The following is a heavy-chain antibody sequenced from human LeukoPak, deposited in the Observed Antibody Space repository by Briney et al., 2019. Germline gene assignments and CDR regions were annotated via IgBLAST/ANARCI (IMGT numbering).Heavy chain of an antibody. CDR2: INPNSGHT. CDR1: GSSFTGYY. J-gene: IGHJ5*02. V-gene: IGHV1-2*02. D-gene: IGHD3-3*01. Sequence: ASVKVSCKASGSSFTGYYIHWMRQAPAQGLEWMGWINPNSGHTGYAENFQGRVTMTRDTSISTVYMELSRLRYDDTAVYYCARGNDDLHWFDPWGQGTLVTVSS. CDR3: ARGNDDLHWFDP.